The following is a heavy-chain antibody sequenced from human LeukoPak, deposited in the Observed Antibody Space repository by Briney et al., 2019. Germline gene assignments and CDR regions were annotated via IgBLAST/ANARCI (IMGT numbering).Heavy chain of an antibody. CDR1: GLTFVTYT. Sequence: GGSLRLSVAPLGLTFVTYTWNWFGKAQGRGLRWVSYISSSSSTIYYADSVKGRFTISRDNAKNSLYLQMNSLRAEDTAVYYCARDPRAVANFDYWGQGTLVTVSS. CDR2: ISSSSSTI. V-gene: IGHV3-48*01. J-gene: IGHJ4*02. D-gene: IGHD6-19*01. CDR3: ARDPRAVANFDY.